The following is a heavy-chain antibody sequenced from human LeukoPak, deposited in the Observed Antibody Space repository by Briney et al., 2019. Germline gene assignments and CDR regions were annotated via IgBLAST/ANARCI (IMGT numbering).Heavy chain of an antibody. CDR1: GGSFSGYY. CDR3: ARRTRVLWFGELLYYFDY. Sequence: PSETLSLTCAVYGGSFSGYYWSWFRKPPGKGLEWIGEINHSGSTNYNPSLKSRVTISVDTSKNQFSLKLSSVTAADTAVYYCARRTRVLWFGELLYYFDYWGQGTLVTVSS. CDR2: INHSGST. V-gene: IGHV4-34*01. J-gene: IGHJ4*02. D-gene: IGHD3-10*01.